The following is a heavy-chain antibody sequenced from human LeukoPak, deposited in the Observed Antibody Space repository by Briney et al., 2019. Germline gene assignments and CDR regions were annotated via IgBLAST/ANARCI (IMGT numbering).Heavy chain of an antibody. D-gene: IGHD3-22*01. CDR3: AKDHRFVYYYDSSGYYGFDY. CDR1: GFTFSSYG. Sequence: GGSLRLSCAASGFTFSSYGMSWVRQAPGKGLEWVSAISGSGGSTYYADSVKGRFTISRDNSKNTLYLQMNSLRAEDTAVYYCAKDHRFVYYYDSSGYYGFDYWGQGTLVTVSS. CDR2: ISGSGGST. J-gene: IGHJ4*02. V-gene: IGHV3-23*01.